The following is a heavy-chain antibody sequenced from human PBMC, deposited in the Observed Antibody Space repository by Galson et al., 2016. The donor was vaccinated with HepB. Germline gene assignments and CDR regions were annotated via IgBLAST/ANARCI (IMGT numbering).Heavy chain of an antibody. J-gene: IGHJ4*02. CDR2: IFFDGSDT. CDR1: GFTFSASG. D-gene: IGHD3-3*01. V-gene: IGHV3-30*18. CDR3: AKDGPSYASWSGYHPSRGYFDS. Sequence: SLRLSCAASGFTFSASGMHWVRQAPGKGLEWVAVIFFDGSDTYYADSVKGRFTISRDNSKSTLYLQMNSLITDDTAVYYCAKDGPSYASWSGYHPSRGYFDSWGQGTLVAVSS.